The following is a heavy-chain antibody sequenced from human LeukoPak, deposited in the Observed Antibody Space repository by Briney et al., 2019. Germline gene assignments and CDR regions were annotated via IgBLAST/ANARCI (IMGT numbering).Heavy chain of an antibody. V-gene: IGHV4-30-2*01. J-gene: IGHJ3*02. D-gene: IGHD3-22*01. Sequence: SETLPLTCTVSGGSISSGGYYWSGIRQPPGKGLEWIGYIYHSGSTYYNPSLKSRVTISVDRSKNQFSLKLSSVTAADTAVYYCARGGFLDSSGYFDAFDIWGQGTMVTVSS. CDR3: ARGGFLDSSGYFDAFDI. CDR1: GGSISSGGYY. CDR2: IYHSGST.